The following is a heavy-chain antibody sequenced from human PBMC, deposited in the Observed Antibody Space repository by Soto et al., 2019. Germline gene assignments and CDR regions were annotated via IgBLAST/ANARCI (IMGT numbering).Heavy chain of an antibody. CDR3: ATLKGGYCTNGVCWTPYYYYGMDV. V-gene: IGHV4-34*01. D-gene: IGHD2-8*01. Sequence: PSETLSLTCAVYGGSFSGYYWSWIRKPPGKGLEWIGEINHSGSTNYNPSLKSRVTISVDTSKNQFSLKLSSVTAADTAVYYCATLKGGYCTNGVCWTPYYYYGMDVWGQGTTVTVSS. J-gene: IGHJ6*02. CDR1: GGSFSGYY. CDR2: INHSGST.